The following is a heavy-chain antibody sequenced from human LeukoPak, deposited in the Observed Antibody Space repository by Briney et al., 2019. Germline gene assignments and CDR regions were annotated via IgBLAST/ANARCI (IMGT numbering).Heavy chain of an antibody. CDR3: ARDTLVYADSPDAFDI. V-gene: IGHV3-48*03. CDR1: GFSFSSYE. D-gene: IGHD4-17*01. J-gene: IGHJ3*02. CDR2: IGSSGSTV. Sequence: GGSLRLSCAASGFSFSSYEMNWVRQAPGKGLEWVSYIGSSGSTVYYADSVKGRFTISRDNAENSLYLQMNSLRDEDTAVYYCARDTLVYADSPDAFDIWGQGTMVTVSS.